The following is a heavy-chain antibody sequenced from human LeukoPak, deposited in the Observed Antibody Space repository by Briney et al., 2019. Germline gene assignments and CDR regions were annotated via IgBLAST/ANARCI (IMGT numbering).Heavy chain of an antibody. V-gene: IGHV3-21*01. CDR3: ARGRVLGFQH. D-gene: IGHD6-6*01. CDR2: ISSRSYI. CDR1: GFTFSSYS. J-gene: IGHJ1*01. Sequence: GGSLRLSCAASGFTFSSYSMNWVRQAPGKGLEWVSSISSRSYIYYADSVKGRFTISRDNAKNSLYLQMNSLRAEDTAVYYCARGRVLGFQHWGQGTLVTVSS.